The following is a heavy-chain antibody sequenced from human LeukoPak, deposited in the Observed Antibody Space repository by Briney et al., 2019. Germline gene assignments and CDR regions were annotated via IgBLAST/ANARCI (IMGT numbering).Heavy chain of an antibody. Sequence: GGSLRPSCAASGFTFSSYGIHWVRQAPGKGLEWVAFIRYDGSNKYYADSVKGRFTISRDNSKNTLYLQMNSLRAEDTAVYYCAKDTTPPKAGFDPWGQGTLVTVSS. CDR2: IRYDGSNK. V-gene: IGHV3-30*02. D-gene: IGHD1-14*01. CDR1: GFTFSSYG. CDR3: AKDTTPPKAGFDP. J-gene: IGHJ5*02.